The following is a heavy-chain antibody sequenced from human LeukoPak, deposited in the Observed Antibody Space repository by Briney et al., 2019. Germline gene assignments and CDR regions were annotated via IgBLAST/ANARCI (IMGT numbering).Heavy chain of an antibody. D-gene: IGHD5-24*01. J-gene: IGHJ4*02. V-gene: IGHV3-48*03. CDR2: ISCCGTI. CDR3: TRAEMATTYYFDS. CDR1: GFTFSIYE. Sequence: GGSLRLSCAASGFTFSIYEMNWVRQAPGKGLEWISYISCCGTIYYAESVKGRFTLSRDNAKNSLYLQMNSLRAEDTAIYYCTRAEMATTYYFDSWGQGTLVTVSS.